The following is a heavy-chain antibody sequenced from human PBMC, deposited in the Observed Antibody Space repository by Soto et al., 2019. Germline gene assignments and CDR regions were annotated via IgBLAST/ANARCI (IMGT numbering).Heavy chain of an antibody. CDR3: AREEQTYYYGMDV. J-gene: IGHJ6*02. CDR2: ISSSGSTI. D-gene: IGHD1-1*01. CDR1: GFTFSSYE. Sequence: PGGSLRLSCAASGFTFSSYEMNWVRQAPGKGLEWVSYISSSGSTIYYADSVKGRFTISRDNAKNSLYLQMSSLRAEDTAVYYCAREEQTYYYGMDVWGQGTTVTVSS. V-gene: IGHV3-48*03.